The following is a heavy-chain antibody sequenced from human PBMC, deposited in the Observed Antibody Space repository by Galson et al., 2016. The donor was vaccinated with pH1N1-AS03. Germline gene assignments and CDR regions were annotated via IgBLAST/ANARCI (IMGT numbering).Heavy chain of an antibody. V-gene: IGHV1-18*04. Sequence: SVKVSCKASGYSFPTYSFNRVRQAPGQGLEWLGWISAYSGDTHYARKFQGRVTLTTDTSTSTAYMELRSLTSDDTAVYYCARAHYNADYVPDFWGQGTLVTVSS. CDR3: ARAHYNADYVPDF. CDR2: ISAYSGDT. CDR1: GYSFPTYS. D-gene: IGHD4-17*01. J-gene: IGHJ4*02.